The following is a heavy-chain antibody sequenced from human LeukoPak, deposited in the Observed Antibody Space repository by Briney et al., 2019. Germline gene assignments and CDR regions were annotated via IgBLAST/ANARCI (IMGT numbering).Heavy chain of an antibody. Sequence: SETLSLTCSVPGGSISSYYWSWIRQPPGKGLEWIGYIYYSGSTNYNPSLKSRVTISVDTSKNQFSLKLSSVTAADTAVYYCARGGGYCSSTSCCHFDYWGQGTLVTVSS. CDR1: GGSISSYY. V-gene: IGHV4-59*01. CDR3: ARGGGYCSSTSCCHFDY. J-gene: IGHJ4*02. CDR2: IYYSGST. D-gene: IGHD2-2*01.